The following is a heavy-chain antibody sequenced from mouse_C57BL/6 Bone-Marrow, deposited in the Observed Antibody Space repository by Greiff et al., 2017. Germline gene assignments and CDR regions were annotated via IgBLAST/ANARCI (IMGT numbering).Heavy chain of an antibody. CDR2: IFPRSGNT. V-gene: IGHV1-81*01. J-gene: IGHJ2*01. CDR1: GYTFTSYA. Sequence: VQLQQSGAELVRPGASVKLSCKASGYTFTSYAISWVKQRPGQGLEWIGEIFPRSGNTYYNEKFKGKATLTADKSSSTAYMELRSLTSEDSAVYFCASTVYYFDYWGQGTTLTVSS. D-gene: IGHD1-1*01. CDR3: ASTVYYFDY.